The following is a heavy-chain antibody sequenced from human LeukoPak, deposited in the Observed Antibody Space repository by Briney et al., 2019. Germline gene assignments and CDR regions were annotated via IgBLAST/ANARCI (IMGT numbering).Heavy chain of an antibody. Sequence: SQTLSLTCAVSGGSISSGGYSWSWIRQPPGKGLEWIGYIYHSGSTYYNPSLKSRVTISVDRSKNQFSLKLSSVTAADTAVYYCARGTGVDTAMKWVDWFDPWGQGTLVTVSS. D-gene: IGHD5-18*01. CDR3: ARGTGVDTAMKWVDWFDP. J-gene: IGHJ5*02. CDR1: GGSISSGGYS. CDR2: IYHSGST. V-gene: IGHV4-30-2*01.